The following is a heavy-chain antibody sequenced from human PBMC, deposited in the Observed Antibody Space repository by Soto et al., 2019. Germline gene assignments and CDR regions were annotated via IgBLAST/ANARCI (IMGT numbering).Heavy chain of an antibody. D-gene: IGHD2-2*01. J-gene: IGHJ5*02. CDR1: GFTFSSYA. V-gene: IGHV3-23*01. Sequence: GGSLRLSCAASGFTFSSYAMSWVRQAPGKGLEWVSAISGSGGSTYYAVSVKGRFTISRDNSKNTLYLQMNSLRAEDTAVYYCAKGRYCSSTSCLPGNWFDPWGQGTLVTVSS. CDR2: ISGSGGST. CDR3: AKGRYCSSTSCLPGNWFDP.